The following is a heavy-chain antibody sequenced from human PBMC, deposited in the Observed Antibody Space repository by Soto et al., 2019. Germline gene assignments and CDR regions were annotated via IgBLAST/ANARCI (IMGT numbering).Heavy chain of an antibody. CDR3: ARDGPTTLLGQSYQF. D-gene: IGHD1-1*01. J-gene: IGHJ1*01. CDR2: MNQDGSEK. Sequence: EVHLVESGGGLVQPGDSLSLSCAASGFALNIFWMSWIHQAPGKGLEWVANMNQDGSEKYYVDSVKGRFRISRDNAKNSVYLQMDGLSVEDTAVYYCARDGPTTLLGQSYQFWGQGTLVTVSA. V-gene: IGHV3-7*01. CDR1: GFALNIFW.